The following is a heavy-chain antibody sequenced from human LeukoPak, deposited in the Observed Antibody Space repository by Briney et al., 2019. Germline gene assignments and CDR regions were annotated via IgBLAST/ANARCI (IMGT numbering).Heavy chain of an antibody. CDR1: GGTFSSYA. J-gene: IGHJ1*01. D-gene: IGHD3-22*01. CDR3: ALSGDYYDSSGVQH. V-gene: IGHV1-69*04. Sequence: GASVKVSCKASGGTFSSYAISWVRQAPGQGLEWMGRIIPIFGIANYAQKFQGRVTITADKSTSTAYMELSSLRSKDTAVYYCALSGDYYDSSGVQHWGQGTLVTVSS. CDR2: IIPIFGIA.